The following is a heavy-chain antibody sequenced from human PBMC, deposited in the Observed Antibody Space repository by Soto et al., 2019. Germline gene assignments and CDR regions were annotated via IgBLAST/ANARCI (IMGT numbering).Heavy chain of an antibody. Sequence: QVQLQESGPGLVKPSQTLSLTCSVSSDSINSGGYYWSWIRQHPVKGLEWIGYIYSNGDTYYNPSIKSRVTISVDTSKNQFSLNLTSVTAADTAVYYCARRGGSSSGYYYYAMDVWGQGTTVTVSS. J-gene: IGHJ6*02. CDR3: ARRGGSSSGYYYYAMDV. CDR1: SDSINSGGYY. V-gene: IGHV4-31*03. CDR2: IYSNGDT. D-gene: IGHD6-6*01.